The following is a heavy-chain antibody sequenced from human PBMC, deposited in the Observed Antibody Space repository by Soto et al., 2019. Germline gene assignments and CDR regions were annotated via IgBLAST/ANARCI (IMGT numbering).Heavy chain of an antibody. Sequence: QVQLVESGGGVVQPGGSLRLSCAASGFTFSNYGMHWVRQAPGKGLEWVAVISYDGSNKYYADSVKGRFTISRDNSKNRLYLQMNSLTTEDTAGYYCARDWVWFGAHPIDYWGQGTLVTVSS. V-gene: IGHV3-30*03. D-gene: IGHD3-10*01. CDR3: ARDWVWFGAHPIDY. CDR1: GFTFSNYG. CDR2: ISYDGSNK. J-gene: IGHJ4*02.